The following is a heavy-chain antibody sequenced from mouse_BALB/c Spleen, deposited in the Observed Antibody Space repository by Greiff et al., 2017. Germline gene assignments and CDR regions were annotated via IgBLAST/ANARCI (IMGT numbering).Heavy chain of an antibody. CDR1: GFTFSSYT. CDR2: ISNGGGST. V-gene: IGHV5-12-2*01. Sequence: EVKLMESGGGLVQPGGSLKLSCAASGFTFSSYTMSWVRQTPEKRLEWVAYISNGGGSTYYPDTVKGRFTISRDNAKNTLYLQMSSLKSEDTAMYACARGPQTSMDYWGQGTSVTVSA. CDR3: ARGPQTSMDY. J-gene: IGHJ4*01.